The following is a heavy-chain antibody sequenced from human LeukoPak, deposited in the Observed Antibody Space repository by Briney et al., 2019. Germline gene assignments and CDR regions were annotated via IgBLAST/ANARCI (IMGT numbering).Heavy chain of an antibody. CDR1: GGTFSSYA. D-gene: IGHD6-6*01. CDR3: ARDLEYSSPQGDYYYYMDV. J-gene: IGHJ6*03. CDR2: IIPIFGTA. V-gene: IGHV1-69*05. Sequence: ASVKVSCKASGGTFSSYAISWVRQAPGQGLEWMGGIIPIFGTANYAQKFQGRVTITTDESTSTAYMELSSLRSEDTAVYYCARDLEYSSPQGDYYYYMDVWGKGTTVTVSS.